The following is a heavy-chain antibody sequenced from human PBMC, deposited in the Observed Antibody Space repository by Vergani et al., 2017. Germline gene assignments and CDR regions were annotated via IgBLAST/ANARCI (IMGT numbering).Heavy chain of an antibody. CDR1: GFTFNKYW. Sequence: EVQLVESGGHLVQPGGSLRLSCAASGFTFNKYWMSWVRQAPGKGLEWVANINEDGRKQYYVDSVRGRFTISRDNSKDTLYLQMNSLRAEDTAVYYCAKDNGPGYYDSSGYCDYWGQGTLVTVSS. CDR3: AKDNGPGYYDSSGYCDY. CDR2: INEDGRKQ. J-gene: IGHJ4*02. V-gene: IGHV3-7*03. D-gene: IGHD3-22*01.